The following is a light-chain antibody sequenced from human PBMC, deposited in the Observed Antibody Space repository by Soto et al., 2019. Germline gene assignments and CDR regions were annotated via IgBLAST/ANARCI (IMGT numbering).Light chain of an antibody. CDR1: QDINNY. V-gene: IGKV1-33*01. CDR2: DVS. J-gene: IGKJ4*01. Sequence: DIQMTQSPSSLSASVGDRVTITCQASQDINNYLNWYQQTPGKAPKVLIYDVSNLGTGVPSRFSGSGSGTDFTLTINNLQPEDIATYYCQKGSTFGGGTKVEIK. CDR3: QKGST.